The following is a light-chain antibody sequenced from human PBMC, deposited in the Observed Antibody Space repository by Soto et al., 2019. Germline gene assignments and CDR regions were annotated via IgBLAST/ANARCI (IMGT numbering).Light chain of an antibody. V-gene: IGLV7-43*01. CDR1: TGAVTSGYY. CDR3: LLYYGGQLGV. CDR2: STS. Sequence: QAVVTQEPSLTVSPGGTVTLTCASSTGAVTSGYYPNWFQQKPGQAPRALIYSTSNKYSWTPARFSGSLLGGKAALTLSGVQPEDEAEYYCLLYYGGQLGVSGGGTKLTVL. J-gene: IGLJ2*01.